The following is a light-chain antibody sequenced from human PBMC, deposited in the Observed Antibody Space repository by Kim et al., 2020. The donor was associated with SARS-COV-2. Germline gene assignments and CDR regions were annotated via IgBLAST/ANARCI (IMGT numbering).Light chain of an antibody. CDR2: GKN. V-gene: IGLV3-19*01. CDR1: SLRSYY. J-gene: IGLJ2*01. CDR3: NSRDSSGNHVV. Sequence: SSEVTQDPAVSVALGQTVRITCQGDSLRSYYASWYQQKPGQAPVLVIYGKNNRPSGIPDRFSGSSSGNTASLTITGAQAEDEADYYCNSRDSSGNHVVFGGGTQLTVL.